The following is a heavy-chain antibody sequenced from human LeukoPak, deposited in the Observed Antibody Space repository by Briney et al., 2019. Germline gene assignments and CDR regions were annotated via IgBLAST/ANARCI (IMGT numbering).Heavy chain of an antibody. CDR2: IYTSGST. CDR1: GGSISSYY. CDR3: ARDQRGYPRLSYFDY. V-gene: IGHV4-4*07. D-gene: IGHD5-12*01. J-gene: IGHJ4*02. Sequence: MPSETLSLTCTVSGGSISSYYWSWIRQPAGKGLEWIGRIYTSGSTNYNPSLKSRVTMSVDTSKNQFSLKLSSVTAADTAVYYCARDQRGYPRLSYFDYWGQGTLVTVSS.